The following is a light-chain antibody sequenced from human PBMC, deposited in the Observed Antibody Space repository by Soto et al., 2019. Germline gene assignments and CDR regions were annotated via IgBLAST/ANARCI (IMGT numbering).Light chain of an antibody. V-gene: IGLV2-14*01. J-gene: IGLJ2*01. CDR3: SSYTSSSTL. Sequence: QSALTQPASVSGSPGQSITISCTGTSSDVGGYNYVSWYQQHPGKAPKLMIYEVSNGPSGVSNRFSGSKSGNTASLTISGLQAEDEADYYCSSYTSSSTLFGGGTKVTVL. CDR2: EVS. CDR1: SSDVGGYNY.